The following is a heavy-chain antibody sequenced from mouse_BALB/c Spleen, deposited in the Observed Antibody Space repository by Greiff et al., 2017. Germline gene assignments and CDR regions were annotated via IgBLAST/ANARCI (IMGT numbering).Heavy chain of an antibody. Sequence: EVQRVESGGDLVKPGGSLKLSCAASGFTFSSYGMSWVRQTPDKRLEWVATLSSGGSYTYYPDSVKGRFTISRDNAKNTLYLQMSSLKSEDTAMYYCARIYDGYPLFDYWGQGTTLTVSS. V-gene: IGHV5-6*01. J-gene: IGHJ2*01. CDR2: LSSGGSYT. D-gene: IGHD2-3*01. CDR3: ARIYDGYPLFDY. CDR1: GFTFSSYG.